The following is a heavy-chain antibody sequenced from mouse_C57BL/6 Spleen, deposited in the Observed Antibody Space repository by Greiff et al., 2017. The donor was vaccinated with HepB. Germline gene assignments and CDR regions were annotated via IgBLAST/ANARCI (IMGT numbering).Heavy chain of an antibody. V-gene: IGHV1-82*01. D-gene: IGHD1-1*01. J-gene: IGHJ4*01. CDR2: IYPGDGDT. CDR1: GYAFSSSW. Sequence: LQQSGPELVKPGASVKISCKASGYAFSSSWMNWVKQRPGKGLEWIGRIYPGDGDTNYNGKFKGKATLTADKSSSTAYMQLSSLTSEDSAVYFCARNYGSRDYAMDYWGQGTSVTVSS. CDR3: ARNYGSRDYAMDY.